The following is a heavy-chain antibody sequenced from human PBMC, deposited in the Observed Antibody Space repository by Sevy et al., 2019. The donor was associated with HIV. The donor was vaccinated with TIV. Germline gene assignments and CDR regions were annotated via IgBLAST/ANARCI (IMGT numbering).Heavy chain of an antibody. CDR1: GFTFSKYS. D-gene: IGHD2-8*01. J-gene: IGHJ4*02. CDR3: AREGCTKPHDY. Sequence: GGSLRLSCAASGFTFSKYSMSWVRQPPGKGLEWVSTLSFGCGEINYADSVKGRFTVSRDNSKSSVYLQMNNLRPEDTAVYYCAREGCTKPHDYWGQGTLVTISS. CDR2: LSFGCGEI. V-gene: IGHV3-23*01.